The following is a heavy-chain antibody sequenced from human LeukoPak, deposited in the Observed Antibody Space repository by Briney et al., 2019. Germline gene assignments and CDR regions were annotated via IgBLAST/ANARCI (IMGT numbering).Heavy chain of an antibody. V-gene: IGHV4-38-2*02. CDR2: ISHSGST. D-gene: IGHD6-13*01. CDR3: ARDIGAPGTREYYYYGMDV. Sequence: PSETLSLTCIVSGYSISSAYYWGWIRQPPGKGLEWIGSISHSGSTYYNPSLKSRVTISVDTSKNQFSLKLSSVTAADTAVYYCARDIGAPGTREYYYYGMDVWGKGTTVTVSS. CDR1: GYSISSAYY. J-gene: IGHJ6*04.